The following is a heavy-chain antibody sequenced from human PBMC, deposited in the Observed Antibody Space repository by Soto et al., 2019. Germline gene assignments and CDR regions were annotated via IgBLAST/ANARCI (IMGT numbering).Heavy chain of an antibody. CDR1: GGSISSGGYY. V-gene: IGHV4-31*03. J-gene: IGHJ5*02. D-gene: IGHD4-17*01. CDR2: IYYSGST. Sequence: QVQLQESGPGLVKPSQTLSLTCTVSGGSISSGGYYWSWIRQHPGKGLEWIGYIYYSGSTYYNPSLKSRVTISVDTSKSQFSLKLSSVTAADTAVYYCARYDYGDYWFDPWGQGTLVTVSS. CDR3: ARYDYGDYWFDP.